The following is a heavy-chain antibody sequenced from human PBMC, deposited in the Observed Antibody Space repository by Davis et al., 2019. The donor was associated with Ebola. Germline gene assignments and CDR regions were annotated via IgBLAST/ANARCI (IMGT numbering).Heavy chain of an antibody. J-gene: IGHJ4*02. D-gene: IGHD6-13*01. CDR2: ISSSSSTI. CDR3: ARPELGRGSSWYFTYYFDY. CDR1: GFTFSSYS. Sequence: GESLKISCAASGFTFSSYSMNWVRQAPGKGLEWVSYISSSSSTIYYADSVKGRFTISRDNAKNSLYLQMNSLRAEDTAVYYCARPELGRGSSWYFTYYFDYWGQGTLVTVSS. V-gene: IGHV3-48*04.